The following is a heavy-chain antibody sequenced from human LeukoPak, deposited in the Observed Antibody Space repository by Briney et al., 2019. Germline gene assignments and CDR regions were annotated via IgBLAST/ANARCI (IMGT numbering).Heavy chain of an antibody. J-gene: IGHJ5*02. CDR2: INHSGST. V-gene: IGHV4-34*01. CDR3: ARGRKRCSSTSCYRRNWFDP. Sequence: RTSETLSLTCAVYGGSFSGYYWSWIRQPPGKGLEWIGEINHSGSTNYNPSLKSRVTISVDTSKGQFSLKLSSVTAADTAVYYCARGRKRCSSTSCYRRNWFDPWGQGTLVTVSS. D-gene: IGHD2-2*02. CDR1: GGSFSGYY.